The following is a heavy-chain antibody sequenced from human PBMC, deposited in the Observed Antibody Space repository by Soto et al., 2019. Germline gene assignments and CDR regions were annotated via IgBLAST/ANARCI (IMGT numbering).Heavy chain of an antibody. V-gene: IGHV4-59*08. CDR2: VYNTGGT. Sequence: QVQLQQSGRRLVKPSETLSLTCTVSSGPSSSHNWGWIRQPPGRGLEWIGYVYNTGGTSYNPSLKSRVTISADTSTNDISLTLSSVTAADTAVYYCVRQGIGNLHGLVDVWGQGTTVSVSS. J-gene: IGHJ6*01. CDR3: VRQGIGNLHGLVDV. CDR1: SGPSSSHN. D-gene: IGHD1-1*01.